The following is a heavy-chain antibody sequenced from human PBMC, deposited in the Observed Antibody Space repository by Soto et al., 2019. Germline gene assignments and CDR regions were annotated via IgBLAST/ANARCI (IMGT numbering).Heavy chain of an antibody. CDR1: GGTFSSYA. D-gene: IGHD3-10*01. J-gene: IGHJ5*02. CDR3: ARDGRRSITMVRGVTARPYNWFDP. Sequence: SVKVSCKASGGTFSSYAISWVRQAPGQGLEWMGGIIPIFGTANYAQKFQGRVTITADESTSTAYMELSSLRSEDTAVYYCARDGRRSITMVRGVTARPYNWFDPWGQGTLVTVS. CDR2: IIPIFGTA. V-gene: IGHV1-69*13.